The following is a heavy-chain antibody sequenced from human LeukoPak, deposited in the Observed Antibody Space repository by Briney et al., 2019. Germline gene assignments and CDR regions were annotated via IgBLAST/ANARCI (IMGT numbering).Heavy chain of an antibody. CDR1: GYTFTGYY. Sequence: AASVKVSCKTSGYTFTGYYIHWVRQAPGQGLEWMGWIDPNSGGTNYAQKFLGRVTMTRDTSISTAYMELSRLTSADTAVYRCATPSSSSWYGFDPWGQGTLVTVSS. CDR3: ATPSSSSWYGFDP. J-gene: IGHJ5*02. V-gene: IGHV1-2*02. D-gene: IGHD6-13*01. CDR2: IDPNSGGT.